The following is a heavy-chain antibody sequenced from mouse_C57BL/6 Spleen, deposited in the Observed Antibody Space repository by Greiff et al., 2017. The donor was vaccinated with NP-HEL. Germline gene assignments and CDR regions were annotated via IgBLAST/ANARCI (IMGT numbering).Heavy chain of an antibody. CDR2: IDPSDSYT. V-gene: IGHV1-69*01. CDR3: ARSLYYAMDY. D-gene: IGHD6-2*01. J-gene: IGHJ4*01. Sequence: QVQLKQPGAELVMPGASVKLSCKASGYTFTSYWMHWVKQRPGQGLEWIGEIDPSDSYTNYNQKFKGKSTLTVDKSSSTAYMQLSSLTSEDSAVYYCARSLYYAMDYWGQGTSVTVSS. CDR1: GYTFTSYW.